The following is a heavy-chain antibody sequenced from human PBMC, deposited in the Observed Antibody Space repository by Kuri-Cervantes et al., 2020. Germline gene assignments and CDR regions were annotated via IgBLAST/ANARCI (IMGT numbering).Heavy chain of an antibody. Sequence: ASVKVSCKASGYTFTSYDINWVRQATGQGLEWMGWMNPNSGNTGYAQKFQGRVTMTRNTSISTAYMELSSLRSDDTAVYYCARVRSTTRMDARGAFDLWGQGTGVTVSS. CDR3: ARVRSTTRMDARGAFDL. CDR2: MNPNSGNT. V-gene: IGHV1-8*01. CDR1: GYTFTSYD. J-gene: IGHJ3*01. D-gene: IGHD2-2*01.